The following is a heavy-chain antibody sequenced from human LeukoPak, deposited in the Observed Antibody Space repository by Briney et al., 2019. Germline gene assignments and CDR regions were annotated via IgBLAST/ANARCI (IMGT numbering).Heavy chain of an antibody. CDR2: ISSSSSYI. D-gene: IGHD3-22*01. CDR1: GFNLSPYI. V-gene: IGHV3-21*01. J-gene: IGHJ4*02. Sequence: GGSLRVSCAASGFNLSPYIMNWVRQAPGKGLEWVSSISSSSSYIYYADSVKGRFTISRDNAKNSLYLQMNSLRAEDTAVYYCARMYYYDSTTYSPGGSDYWGQGTLVTVSS. CDR3: ARMYYYDSTTYSPGGSDY.